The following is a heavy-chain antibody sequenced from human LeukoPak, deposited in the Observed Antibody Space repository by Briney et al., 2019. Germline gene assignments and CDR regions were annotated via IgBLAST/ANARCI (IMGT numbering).Heavy chain of an antibody. CDR1: GYTFTSYD. D-gene: IGHD2-2*01. CDR2: MSPNSGNT. J-gene: IGHJ5*02. Sequence: GASVKVSCKASGYTFTSYDINWVRQATGQGLEWMGWMSPNSGNTGYAQKFQGRVTMTRNTSISTAYMELSSLRSEDTAVYYCARGQDIVVVPAASLTFDPWGQGTLVTVSS. CDR3: ARGQDIVVVPAASLTFDP. V-gene: IGHV1-8*01.